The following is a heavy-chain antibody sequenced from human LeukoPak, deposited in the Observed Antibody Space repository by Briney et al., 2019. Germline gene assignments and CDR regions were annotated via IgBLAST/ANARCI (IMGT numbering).Heavy chain of an antibody. V-gene: IGHV3-23*01. Sequence: GGSLRLSCAASGFTFSSYAMSWVRQAPGKGLEWVSAISGSGGSTYYADSVKGRFTIPRDNSKNTLYLQMNSLRAEDTAVYYCASPRGYCSSTSCYAGDWYFDLWGRGTLVTVSS. D-gene: IGHD2-2*01. CDR2: ISGSGGST. CDR3: ASPRGYCSSTSCYAGDWYFDL. CDR1: GFTFSSYA. J-gene: IGHJ2*01.